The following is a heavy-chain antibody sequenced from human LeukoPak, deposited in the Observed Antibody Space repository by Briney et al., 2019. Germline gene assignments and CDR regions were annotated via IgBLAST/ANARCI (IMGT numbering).Heavy chain of an antibody. D-gene: IGHD3-22*01. J-gene: IGHJ4*02. CDR2: IYSGGST. V-gene: IGHV3-53*01. Sequence: GGSLRLSCAASGFTVSNNYMSWVRQAPGKGLEWVSVIYSGGSTDYADSVKGRFTISRDNSKNTLYLQMNSLRAEDTAVYYCARKYGGYYSDYWGQGTLVTVSS. CDR1: GFTVSNNY. CDR3: ARKYGGYYSDY.